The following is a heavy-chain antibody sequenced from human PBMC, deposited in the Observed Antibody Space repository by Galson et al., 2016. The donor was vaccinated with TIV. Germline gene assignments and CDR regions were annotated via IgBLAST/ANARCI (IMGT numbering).Heavy chain of an antibody. CDR2: IYSDGST. CDR3: ARDRYYDRPGHYYYYYYGIDV. CDR1: ELTVSDNF. Sequence: SLRLSCAASELTVSDNFMTWVRQAPGKGLEWVSVIYSDGSTHYTDSVKGRFTIYRDHSKNTLYLQMNSLRPEDTAVYYCARDRYYDRPGHYYYYYYGIDVLGQGTSVPVSS. D-gene: IGHD3-22*01. V-gene: IGHV3-66*02. J-gene: IGHJ6*02.